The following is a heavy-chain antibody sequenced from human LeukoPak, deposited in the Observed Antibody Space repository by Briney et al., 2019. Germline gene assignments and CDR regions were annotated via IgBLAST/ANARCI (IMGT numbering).Heavy chain of an antibody. D-gene: IGHD6-19*01. CDR1: GFTFSSYA. CDR2: ISYDGSNK. CDR3: ARDIKSSGWYVY. V-gene: IGHV3-30*04. Sequence: PGGSLRLSCAASGFTFSSYAMHWVRQAPGKGLEWVAVISYDGSNKYYADSVKGRFTISRDNSKNTLYLQMNSLRAEDTAVYYCARDIKSSGWYVYWGQGTLVTVS. J-gene: IGHJ4*02.